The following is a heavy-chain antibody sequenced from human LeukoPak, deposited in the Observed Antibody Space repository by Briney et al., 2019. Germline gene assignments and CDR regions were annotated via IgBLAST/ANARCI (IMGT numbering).Heavy chain of an antibody. CDR3: AKDAAYDYYDSSGYLDY. J-gene: IGHJ4*02. CDR1: GFTFDDYG. CDR2: INWSGGST. D-gene: IGHD3-22*01. V-gene: IGHV3-20*04. Sequence: GGSLRLSCAASGFTFDDYGMSWVRQAPGKGLEWVSGINWSGGSTGYADSVKGRFTISRDNAKNSLYLQMNSLRAEDTAVYYCAKDAAYDYYDSSGYLDYWGQGNLATVSS.